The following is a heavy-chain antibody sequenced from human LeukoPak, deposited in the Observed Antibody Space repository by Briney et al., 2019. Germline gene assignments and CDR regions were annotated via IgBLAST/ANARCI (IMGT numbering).Heavy chain of an antibody. CDR2: IWNDGSTT. CDR1: QFTFSHYG. Sequence: GESLRISCAASQFTFSHYGMHWVRQAPGRGLDWVAVIWNDGSTTYYADSVKGRFSISRDNSRNTLYLQMTSLRAEDTAVYYCAKDAQRGFDYSNSLEYWGQGTLVTVSS. CDR3: AKDAQRGFDYSNSLEY. J-gene: IGHJ4*02. V-gene: IGHV3-33*03. D-gene: IGHD4-11*01.